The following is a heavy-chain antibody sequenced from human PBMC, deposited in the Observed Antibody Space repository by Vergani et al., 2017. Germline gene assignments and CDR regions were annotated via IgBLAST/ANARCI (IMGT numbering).Heavy chain of an antibody. CDR3: AKTGDCSSTSCYCLGPPNWFDP. CDR1: GYTFTGYY. CDR2: INPNSGGT. Sequence: QVQLVQSGAEVKKPGASVKVSCKASGYTFTGYYMHWVRQAPGQGLEWMGWINPNSGGTNYAQKFQGRVTMTRDTSISTAYMELSRLRSDDTAVYYCAKTGDCSSTSCYCLGPPNWFDPWGQGTLVTVSS. D-gene: IGHD2-2*01. J-gene: IGHJ5*02. V-gene: IGHV1-2*02.